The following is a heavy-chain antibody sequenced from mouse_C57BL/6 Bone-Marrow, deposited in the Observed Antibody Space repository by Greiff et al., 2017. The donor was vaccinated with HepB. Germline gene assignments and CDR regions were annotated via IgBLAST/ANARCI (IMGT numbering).Heavy chain of an antibody. D-gene: IGHD4-1*01. CDR2: INYDGSST. CDR3: ARYRLGRNWYFDV. J-gene: IGHJ1*03. Sequence: EVKLMESEGGLVQPGSSMKLSCTASGFTFSDYYMAWVRQVPEKGLEWVANINYDGSSTYYLDSLKSRFIISRDNTKNILYLQMSSLKSEDTATYYCARYRLGRNWYFDVWGTGTTVTVSS. V-gene: IGHV5-16*01. CDR1: GFTFSDYY.